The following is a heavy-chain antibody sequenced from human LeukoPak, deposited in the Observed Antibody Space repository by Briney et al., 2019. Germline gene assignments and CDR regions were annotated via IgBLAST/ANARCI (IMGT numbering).Heavy chain of an antibody. D-gene: IGHD4-17*01. V-gene: IGHV3-30*04. CDR2: ISYDGSNK. J-gene: IGHJ4*02. CDR1: GFTFSSYA. Sequence: GRSLRLSCAASGFTFSSYAMHWVRQVPGKGLEWVAVISYDGSNKYYADSVKGRFTISRDNSKNTLYLQMNSLRAEDTAVYYCAREGVTTGLLDYWGQGTLVTVSS. CDR3: AREGVTTGLLDY.